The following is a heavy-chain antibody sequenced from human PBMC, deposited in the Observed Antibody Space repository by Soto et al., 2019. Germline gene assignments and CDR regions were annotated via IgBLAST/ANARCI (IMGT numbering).Heavy chain of an antibody. Sequence: PSQTLSLTCAISGDSVSSNSAAWNWIRQSPSRGLEWLGRAYYRSQWYYDSAVSVRSRITVIPDTSKNQFSLQLNSVTPEDTAVYYCTKQTGDSRTYGGMDVWGQGTTVTVSS. D-gene: IGHD2-21*02. CDR1: GDSVSSNSAA. CDR3: TKQTGDSRTYGGMDV. CDR2: AYYRSQWYY. V-gene: IGHV6-1*01. J-gene: IGHJ6*02.